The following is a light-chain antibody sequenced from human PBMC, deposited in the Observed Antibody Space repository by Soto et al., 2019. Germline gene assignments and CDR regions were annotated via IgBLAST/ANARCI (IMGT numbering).Light chain of an antibody. V-gene: IGKV3-15*01. CDR2: GAS. J-gene: IGKJ4*01. CDR3: QQYNEWPPLT. CDR1: QSVSSN. Sequence: EIVMTQSPATLSVSPGERATLSCRASQSVSSNLAWYQQKPGQAPRLLIFGASTMATGIPARFSGSGSGTEFTLTISSLQSEDFAVYYCQQYNEWPPLTFGGGTKVEIK.